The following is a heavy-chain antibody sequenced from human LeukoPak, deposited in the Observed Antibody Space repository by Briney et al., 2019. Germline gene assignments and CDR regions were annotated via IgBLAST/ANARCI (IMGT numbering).Heavy chain of an antibody. CDR1: GGSFSGYY. Sequence: SETLSLTCAVYGGSFSGYYWSWIRQPPGKGLEWIGYIYYSGSTNYNPSLESRVTISVDTSKNQFSLKLSSVTAADTAVYYCARGTYYYYYYMDVWGKGTTVTISS. D-gene: IGHD2-2*01. CDR3: ARGTYYYYYYMDV. CDR2: IYYSGST. V-gene: IGHV4-59*01. J-gene: IGHJ6*03.